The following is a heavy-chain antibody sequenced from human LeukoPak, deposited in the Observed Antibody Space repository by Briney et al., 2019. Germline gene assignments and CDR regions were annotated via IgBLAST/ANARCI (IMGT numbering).Heavy chain of an antibody. CDR3: ARERSYYYYYMDV. Sequence: GGSLRLSCAASGVTVFSNYMRWGRQAPGKGLEWVSVIYSDGTTYYADSVQGRFTISRDNSKNTVYLQTKSLRAEDTAVYFCARERSYYYYYMDVWGKGTTVTVSS. V-gene: IGHV3-53*01. CDR1: GVTVFSNY. D-gene: IGHD3-10*01. CDR2: IYSDGTT. J-gene: IGHJ6*03.